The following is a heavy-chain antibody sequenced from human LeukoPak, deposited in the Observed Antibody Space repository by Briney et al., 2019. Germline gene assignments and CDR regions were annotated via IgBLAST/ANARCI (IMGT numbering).Heavy chain of an antibody. D-gene: IGHD7-27*01. Sequence: ASVTVSCKASGYTFTDFYIHWVRQAPGQGLEWMGWINPNSGDTHYVQRFQDRVTMTRDTSINTAYMELSRLRSDDTAVYYCAINGATPGTRNAFDIWGQGTMVTVSS. CDR1: GYTFTDFY. CDR3: AINGATPGTRNAFDI. J-gene: IGHJ3*02. V-gene: IGHV1-2*02. CDR2: INPNSGDT.